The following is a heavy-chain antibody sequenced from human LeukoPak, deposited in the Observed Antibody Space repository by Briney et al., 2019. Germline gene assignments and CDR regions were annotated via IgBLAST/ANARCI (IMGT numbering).Heavy chain of an antibody. Sequence: PGGSLRLSCAASGFTFSDYHMSWIRQAPGKGLEWVSYISSSGSTIYYADSVKGRFTISRDNAKNSLYLQMNSLRAEDTAVYYCVRDHHRRHYDSQARDTFDIWGQGTMVTVSS. CDR1: GFTFSDYH. J-gene: IGHJ3*02. V-gene: IGHV3-11*04. CDR2: ISSSGSTI. CDR3: VRDHHRRHYDSQARDTFDI. D-gene: IGHD3-22*01.